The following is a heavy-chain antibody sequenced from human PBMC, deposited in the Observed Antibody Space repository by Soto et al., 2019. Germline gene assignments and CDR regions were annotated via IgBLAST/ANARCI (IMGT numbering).Heavy chain of an antibody. V-gene: IGHV2-5*02. CDR1: GFSLNTDGEG. J-gene: IGHJ4*02. D-gene: IGHD3-10*01. CDR3: AHSRNLITEDAQVGDFDY. CDR2: IYWDDDE. Sequence: QITLKESGPTPVNPTQTLTLTCSFSGFSLNTDGEGVGWVRQPPGEALEWLALIYWDDDERYSPSLMTRLTITTDPSKNQVVLIMTNMNPVDTATYYCAHSRNLITEDAQVGDFDYWGQGTLVTVSS.